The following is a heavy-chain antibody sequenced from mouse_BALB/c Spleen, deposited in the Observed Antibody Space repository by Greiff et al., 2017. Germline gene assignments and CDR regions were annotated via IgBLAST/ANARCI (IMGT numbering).Heavy chain of an antibody. D-gene: IGHD1-1*01. J-gene: IGHJ2*01. Sequence: EVQRVESGGGLVKPGGSLKLSCAASGFTFSDYYMYWVRQTPEKRLEWVATISDGGSYTYYPDSVKGRFTISRDNAKNNLYLQMSSLKSEDTAMYYCARDANYYGSSSYYFDYWGQGTTLTVSS. CDR2: ISDGGSYT. V-gene: IGHV5-4*02. CDR1: GFTFSDYY. CDR3: ARDANYYGSSSYYFDY.